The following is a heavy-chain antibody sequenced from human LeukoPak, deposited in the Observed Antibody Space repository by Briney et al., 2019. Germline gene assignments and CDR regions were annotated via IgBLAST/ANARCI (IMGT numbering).Heavy chain of an antibody. Sequence: GGSLRLSCAASGFTFSNYWMTWVRQAPGKGLEWVADIKQDGSEKLYVKSVRGRFTISRDNAKMSLFLQMNSLRAEDTAVYYSARDNGVVHGVYYMDVWGKGTTVTVS. CDR1: GFTFSNYW. CDR3: ARDNGVVHGVYYMDV. CDR2: IKQDGSEK. J-gene: IGHJ6*03. V-gene: IGHV3-7*01. D-gene: IGHD3-3*01.